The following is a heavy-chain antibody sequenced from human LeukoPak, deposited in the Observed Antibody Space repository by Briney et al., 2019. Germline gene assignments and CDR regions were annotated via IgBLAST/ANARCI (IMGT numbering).Heavy chain of an antibody. J-gene: IGHJ4*02. V-gene: IGHV3-33*08. CDR3: ARGTRYDSSGYYSQDLDY. CDR2: IWYDGSNK. CDR1: GFSFSSYE. Sequence: GGSLRLSCVASGFSFSSYEINWVRQAPGKGLEWAAVIWYDGSNKYYADSVKGRFTISRDNSKNTLYLQMNSLRAEDTAVYYCARGTRYDSSGYYSQDLDYWGQGTLVTVSS. D-gene: IGHD3-22*01.